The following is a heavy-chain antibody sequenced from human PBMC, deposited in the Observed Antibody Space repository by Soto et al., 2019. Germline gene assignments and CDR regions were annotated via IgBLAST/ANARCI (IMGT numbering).Heavy chain of an antibody. CDR3: ARATPLFGVVIMEDNGFDP. Sequence: SETLSLTCTVSGGSISSYYWSWIRQPPGKGLEWIGYIYYSGSTNYNPSLKSRVTISVDTSKNQFSLKLSSVTAADTAVYYCARATPLFGVVIMEDNGFDPWGQGTLVTVSS. D-gene: IGHD3-3*01. V-gene: IGHV4-59*01. CDR1: GGSISSYY. CDR2: IYYSGST. J-gene: IGHJ5*02.